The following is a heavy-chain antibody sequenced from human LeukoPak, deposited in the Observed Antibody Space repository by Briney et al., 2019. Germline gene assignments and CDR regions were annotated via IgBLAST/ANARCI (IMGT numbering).Heavy chain of an antibody. Sequence: SETLSLTCTVSGGSISSSRYYWGWVRQPPGKGLEWIVSIYYSGRTYYNPSLKSRVTISVDTSKNQFSLKLSSVTAADTAVYYCARMYYDFWSGYLSYFDYWGQGTLVTVSS. CDR3: ARMYYDFWSGYLSYFDY. J-gene: IGHJ4*02. CDR1: GGSISSSRYY. V-gene: IGHV4-39*01. D-gene: IGHD3-3*01. CDR2: IYYSGRT.